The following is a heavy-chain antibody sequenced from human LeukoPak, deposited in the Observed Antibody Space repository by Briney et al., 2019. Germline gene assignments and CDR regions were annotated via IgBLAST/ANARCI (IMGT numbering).Heavy chain of an antibody. J-gene: IGHJ4*02. CDR2: ISAYNGNT. Sequence: GASVKVSCKASGYTFTSYGISWVRQAPGQGLEWMGWISAYNGNTNYAQKFQGRVTITADESTSTAYMELRSLRSDDTAVYYCARAYSYGAPTPKGHFDYWGQGTLVTVSS. D-gene: IGHD5-18*01. CDR1: GYTFTSYG. CDR3: ARAYSYGAPTPKGHFDY. V-gene: IGHV1-18*01.